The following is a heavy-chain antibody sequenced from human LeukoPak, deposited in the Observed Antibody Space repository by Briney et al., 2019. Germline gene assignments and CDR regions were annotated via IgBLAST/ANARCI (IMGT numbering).Heavy chain of an antibody. V-gene: IGHV3-7*01. D-gene: IGHD3-10*01. J-gene: IGHJ5*02. CDR2: INPDGSQK. Sequence: GGSLRLSCAASGFTFSLYWMTWVRQSPGKGLEWVADINPDGSQKYSVDSVKGRFTISRDNAKNSLFLQMNSLRAEDTAVYYCVRQMVRFWFDPWGQGTQVTVSS. CDR3: VRQMVRFWFDP. CDR1: GFTFSLYW.